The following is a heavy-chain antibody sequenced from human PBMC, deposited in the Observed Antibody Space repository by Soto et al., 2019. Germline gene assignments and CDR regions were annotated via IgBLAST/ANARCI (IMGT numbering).Heavy chain of an antibody. J-gene: IGHJ4*02. CDR3: AKDRVGGTFYTPLGF. CDR1: GFTLSNYG. V-gene: IGHV3-30*02. D-gene: IGHD1-7*01. CDR2: LRDDADDA. Sequence: GGSLRLSCAASGFTLSNYGMHWVRQAPGKGLEWVAVLRDDADDAYYADSVKGRFTISRDNSKNTLSLHLNTLKPEDTAVYHCAKDRVGGTFYTPLGFWGQGTLVTVSS.